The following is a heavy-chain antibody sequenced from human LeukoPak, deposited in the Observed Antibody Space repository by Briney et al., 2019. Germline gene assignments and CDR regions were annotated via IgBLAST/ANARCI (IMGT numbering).Heavy chain of an antibody. V-gene: IGHV3-23*01. CDR2: ISGSGDST. Sequence: PGGSLRLSCAASGFTFSNYAMSWVRQAPGKGLEWVSAISGSGDSTYYADSVKGRFTISRDNSKNTLYLQMNSLRAEDTAVYYCAKLLNDYGDYYFDYWGQGTLGTVSS. CDR1: GFTFSNYA. CDR3: AKLLNDYGDYYFDY. J-gene: IGHJ4*02. D-gene: IGHD4-17*01.